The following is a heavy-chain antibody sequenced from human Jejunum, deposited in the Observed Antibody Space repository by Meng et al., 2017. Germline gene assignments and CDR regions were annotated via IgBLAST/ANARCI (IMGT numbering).Heavy chain of an antibody. V-gene: IGHV4-30-4*08. Sequence: QLLLQESGPGLVKPSETLSLTCTVSGASISTTNYYWGWIRQPPGKGLEWIGYIYYSGSTYYNPSLKSRVSISGDTSNKQFSLKLTSVTAADTAVYYCARSPYSGSALPFFDYWGQGSLVTVSS. CDR2: IYYSGST. D-gene: IGHD1-26*01. CDR1: GASISTTNYY. J-gene: IGHJ4*02. CDR3: ARSPYSGSALPFFDY.